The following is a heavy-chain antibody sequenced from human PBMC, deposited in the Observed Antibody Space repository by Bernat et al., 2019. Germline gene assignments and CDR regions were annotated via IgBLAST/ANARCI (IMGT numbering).Heavy chain of an antibody. CDR2: VSGSGTTT. D-gene: IGHD2-15*01. J-gene: IGHJ4*02. CDR3: ARETASGYCSGGTCNVFDY. V-gene: IGHV3-11*01. CDR1: GFTFSDYF. Sequence: QVQLVESGGGLVKPGGSLRLSCAASGFTFSDYFISWIRQAPGKGLEWLSSVSGSGTTTHYADSVKGRFTISRDNAKNTLYLQLNSLRAGDTAVYYCARETASGYCSGGTCNVFDYWGQGTLVTVSS.